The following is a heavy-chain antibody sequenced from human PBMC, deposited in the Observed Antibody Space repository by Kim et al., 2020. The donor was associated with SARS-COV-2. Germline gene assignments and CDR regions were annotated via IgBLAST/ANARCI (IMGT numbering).Heavy chain of an antibody. CDR1: GYTFTSYA. J-gene: IGHJ6*02. D-gene: IGHD2-2*01. V-gene: IGHV7-4-1*02. CDR3: ARPGVVPAAMDTYYYYGMDV. Sequence: ASVKVSCKASGYTFTSYAMNWVRQAPGQGLEWMGWINTNTGNPTYAQGFTGRFVFSLDTSVSTGYLQISSLKAEDTAVYYCARPGVVPAAMDTYYYYGMDVWGQGTTVTVSS. CDR2: INTNTGNP.